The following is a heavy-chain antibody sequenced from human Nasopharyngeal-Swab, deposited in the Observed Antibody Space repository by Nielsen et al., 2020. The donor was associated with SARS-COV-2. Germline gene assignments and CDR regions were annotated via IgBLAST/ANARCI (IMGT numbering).Heavy chain of an antibody. D-gene: IGHD3-16*01. CDR2: ISYDGSNK. CDR3: ARAFGGGYYYGMGV. CDR1: GFTFSSYA. Sequence: GESLKISCAASGFTFSSYAMHWVRQAPGKGLEWVAVISYDGSNKYYADSVKGRFTISRDNSKNTLYLQMNSLRAEDTAVYYCARAFGGGYYYGMGVWGQGTTVTVSS. J-gene: IGHJ6*02. V-gene: IGHV3-30*04.